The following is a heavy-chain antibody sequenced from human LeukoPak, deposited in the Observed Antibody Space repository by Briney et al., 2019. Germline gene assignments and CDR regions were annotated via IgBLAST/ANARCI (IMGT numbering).Heavy chain of an antibody. CDR2: ISWNSGSI. CDR1: GFTFDDYA. CDR3: AKGTYYYDSSGDTNFDY. J-gene: IGHJ4*02. V-gene: IGHV3-9*01. D-gene: IGHD3-22*01. Sequence: GGSLRLSCAASGFTFDDYAMHWVRQAPGKGLEWVSGISWNSGSIGYADSVKGRFTISRDNAKNSLYLQMNSLRAEDTALYYCAKGTYYYDSSGDTNFDYWGQGTLVTVSS.